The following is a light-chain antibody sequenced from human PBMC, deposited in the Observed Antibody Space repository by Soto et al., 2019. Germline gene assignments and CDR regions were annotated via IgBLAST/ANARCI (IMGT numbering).Light chain of an antibody. CDR2: GAS. CDR1: QSISSN. CDR3: QQYNNWPFT. J-gene: IGKJ3*01. Sequence: EIVMTQSPATLSVSPGERATLSCRASQSISSNLAWYQQKPGQAPRLLIYGASTRATGIPATFSGSGSGTDFTLTISSLQSEAFAVYYCQQYNNWPFTFGPGTKVDLK. V-gene: IGKV3-15*01.